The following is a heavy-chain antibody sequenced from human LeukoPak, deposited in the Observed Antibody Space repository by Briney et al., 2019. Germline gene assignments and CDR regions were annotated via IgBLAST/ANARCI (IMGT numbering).Heavy chain of an antibody. CDR2: ISSSGSTI. CDR1: GFTFSDYY. CDR3: ARLKQEDIVVVPAAINYYYGMDV. J-gene: IGHJ6*02. V-gene: IGHV3-11*01. D-gene: IGHD2-2*02. Sequence: GGSLRLSCAASGFTFSDYYMSWIRQAPGKGLEWVSYISSSGSTIYYADSVKGRFTISRDNAKNSLYLQMNSLRAEDTAVYYCARLKQEDIVVVPAAINYYYGMDVWGQGTTVTVSS.